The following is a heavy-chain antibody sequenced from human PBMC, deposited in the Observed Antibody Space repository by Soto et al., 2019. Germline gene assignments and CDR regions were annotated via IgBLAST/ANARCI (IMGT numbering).Heavy chain of an antibody. CDR3: ARDSQRYFDWLPEYYYYYMDV. Sequence: QVQLVQSGAEVNKPGASVKVSCKASGYTFTSYGSSWVRQAPGQGLEWMGWISAYNGNTNYAQKLQGRVTMTTDTSTSTAYMELRSLRSDDTAVYYCARDSQRYFDWLPEYYYYYMDVWGKGTTVTVSS. CDR2: ISAYNGNT. D-gene: IGHD3-9*01. V-gene: IGHV1-18*01. J-gene: IGHJ6*03. CDR1: GYTFTSYG.